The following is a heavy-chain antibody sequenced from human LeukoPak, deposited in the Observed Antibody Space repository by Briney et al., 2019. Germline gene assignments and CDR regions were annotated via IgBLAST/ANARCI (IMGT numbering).Heavy chain of an antibody. D-gene: IGHD6-19*01. Sequence: PGGSLRLSCAASGFTFSDYAMTWVRQAPGKGLEWVSAITNSRGTTYYADSVKGRFTISRDNSKNTLYLQMKSLRFEDTALYYCARDSGWLVHYWGQGTLVTVSS. CDR1: GFTFSDYA. CDR3: ARDSGWLVHY. CDR2: ITNSRGTT. V-gene: IGHV3-23*01. J-gene: IGHJ4*02.